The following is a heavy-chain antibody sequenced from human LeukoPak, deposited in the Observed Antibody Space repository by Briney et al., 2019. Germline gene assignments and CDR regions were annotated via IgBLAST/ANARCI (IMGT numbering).Heavy chain of an antibody. D-gene: IGHD3-10*01. V-gene: IGHV3-23*01. CDR1: GFTFSSYA. CDR3: TTSKVREN. J-gene: IGHJ4*02. Sequence: HPGGSLRLSCAASGFTFSSYAMSWVRQAPGKGLECISGFSGSGGSTYYADSVKGRFTISRDNSKDTLYLQMNSLKTEDTAVYYCTTSKVRENWGQGTLVTVSS. CDR2: FSGSGGST.